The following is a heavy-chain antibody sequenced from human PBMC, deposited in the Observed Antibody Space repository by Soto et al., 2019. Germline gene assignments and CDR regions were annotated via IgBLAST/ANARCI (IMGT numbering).Heavy chain of an antibody. V-gene: IGHV1-46*01. J-gene: IGHJ6*02. CDR3: ARGHARDGYNPHGHYYYGMDV. CDR2: INPTGGST. CDR1: GYTFTSYY. Sequence: ASVKVSCKASGYTFTSYYMHWVRQAPGQGLEWMGIINPTGGSTSYAQKFQGRVTMTRYTSTSTVYMELSSLSSEDTAVYYCARGHARDGYNPHGHYYYGMDVWSQGTTVTVSS. D-gene: IGHD5-12*01.